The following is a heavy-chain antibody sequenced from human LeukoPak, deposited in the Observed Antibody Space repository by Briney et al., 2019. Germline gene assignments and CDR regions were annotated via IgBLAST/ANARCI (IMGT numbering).Heavy chain of an antibody. J-gene: IGHJ6*02. D-gene: IGHD2-2*01. CDR2: INHSGST. CDR1: GGSFSGYY. Sequence: PETLSLTCAVYGGSFSGYYWSWIRQPPGKGLEWIGEINHSGSTNYNPSLKSRVTISVDTSKNQFSLKLSSVTAADTAVYYCARSSVSQHYYYGMDVWGQGTTVTVSS. CDR3: ARSSVSQHYYYGMDV. V-gene: IGHV4-34*01.